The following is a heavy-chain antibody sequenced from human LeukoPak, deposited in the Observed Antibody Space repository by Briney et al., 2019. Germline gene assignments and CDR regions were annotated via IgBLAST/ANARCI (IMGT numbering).Heavy chain of an antibody. CDR1: GGTFSSYA. CDR2: FDREDGET. CDR3: ALYSQIRWGVYYYYYMDV. Sequence: GASVKVSCKASGGTFSSYAISWVRQAPGQGLEWMGGFDREDGETIYAQKFQDRVTMTEDTSTDTAYMELSSLRSEDTAVYYCALYSQIRWGVYYYYYMDVWGKGTTVTISS. J-gene: IGHJ6*03. D-gene: IGHD4-23*01. V-gene: IGHV1-24*01.